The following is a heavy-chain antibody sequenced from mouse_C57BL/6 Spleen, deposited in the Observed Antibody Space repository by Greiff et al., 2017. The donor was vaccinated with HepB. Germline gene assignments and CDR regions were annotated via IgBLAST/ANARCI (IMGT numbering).Heavy chain of an antibody. Sequence: EVQLQQSGAELVRPGASVKLSCTASGFNIKDDYMHWVKQRPEQGLEWIGWIDPENGDTEYASKFQGKATITADTSSNTAYLQLSSLTSEDTAVCYRTEGNDYDWFAYWGQGTLVTVSA. CDR3: TEGNDYDWFAY. CDR2: IDPENGDT. J-gene: IGHJ3*01. D-gene: IGHD2-4*01. CDR1: GFNIKDDY. V-gene: IGHV14-4*01.